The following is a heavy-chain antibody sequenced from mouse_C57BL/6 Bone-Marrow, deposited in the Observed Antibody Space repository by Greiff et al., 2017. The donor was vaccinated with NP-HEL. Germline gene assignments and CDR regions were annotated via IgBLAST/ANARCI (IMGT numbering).Heavy chain of an antibody. V-gene: IGHV1-15*01. CDR1: GYTFTDYE. J-gene: IGHJ3*01. D-gene: IGHD1-1*01. Sequence: QVQLQQSGAELVRPGASVTLSCKASGYTFTDYEMHWVKQTPVHGLEWIGAIDPETGGTAYNQKFKGKAILTADKSSSTAYMELRSLTSEDSAFYYCTRREGVLLRFAYWGQGTLVTVSA. CDR2: IDPETGGT. CDR3: TRREGVLLRFAY.